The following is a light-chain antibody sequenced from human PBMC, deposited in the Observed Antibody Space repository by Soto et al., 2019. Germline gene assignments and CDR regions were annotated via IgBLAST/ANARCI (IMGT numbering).Light chain of an antibody. J-gene: IGKJ1*01. V-gene: IGKV1-39*01. CDR1: QRISSY. CDR2: AAS. CDR3: QQTASFPRT. Sequence: DIQMTQSPSSVSASVGDRVTIACGASQRISSYLNWYQHKPGKAPKLLIYAASSLQTGVPSRFSGSRSGTDFAITISSLQRGDLATYYCQQTASFPRTFGHGTKV.